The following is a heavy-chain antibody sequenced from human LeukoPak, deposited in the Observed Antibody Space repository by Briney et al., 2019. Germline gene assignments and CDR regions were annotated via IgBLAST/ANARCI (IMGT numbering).Heavy chain of an antibody. V-gene: IGHV2-5*08. D-gene: IGHD3-22*01. CDR3: AHSPYYYDSSGPPQPYFDY. Sequence: TLPLTCTVSGGSISGYYWSWIRQPPGKALEWLALIYWDDDKRYSPSLKSRLTITKDTSKNQVVLTMTNMDPVDTATYYCAHSPYYYDSSGPPQPYFDYWGQGTLVTVSS. CDR1: GGSISGYYW. J-gene: IGHJ4*02. CDR2: IYWDDDK.